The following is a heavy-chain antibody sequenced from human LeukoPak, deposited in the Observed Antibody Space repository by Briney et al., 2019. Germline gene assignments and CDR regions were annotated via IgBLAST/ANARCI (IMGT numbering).Heavy chain of an antibody. Sequence: WASVKVSCKASGGTFSSYAISWVRQAPGQGLEWMGGIIPIFGTANYAQKFQGRVTITTDESTSTAYMELSSLRSEDTAVYYCARVPSKWELRADAFDIWGQGTMVTVSS. J-gene: IGHJ3*02. CDR3: ARVPSKWELRADAFDI. V-gene: IGHV1-69*05. CDR1: GGTFSSYA. D-gene: IGHD1-26*01. CDR2: IIPIFGTA.